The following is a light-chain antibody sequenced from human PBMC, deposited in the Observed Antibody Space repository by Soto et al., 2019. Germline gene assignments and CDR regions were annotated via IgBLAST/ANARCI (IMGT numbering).Light chain of an antibody. CDR2: GAS. J-gene: IGKJ1*01. V-gene: IGKV3-20*01. CDR1: QSVSNNY. CDR3: QQYGSSGT. Sequence: EIVLTQSPGTLSLSPGERATVSCRASQSVSNNYLAWYQQTPGQAPRLLIYGASNRATGIPDRFSGSGSGTDFTLTISRLEPEDFAVYYCQQYGSSGTFGQGTKVDIK.